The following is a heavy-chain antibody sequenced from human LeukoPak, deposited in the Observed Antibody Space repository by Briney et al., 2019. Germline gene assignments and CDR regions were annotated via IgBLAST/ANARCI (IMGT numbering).Heavy chain of an antibody. J-gene: IGHJ4*02. V-gene: IGHV4-59*02. CDR2: VYYTESA. CDR3: ARGTLAYYFES. D-gene: IGHD3-3*02. Sequence: SETLSLTCTVSGGSVTTHYWSRIRQSPGKGLEWIGYVYYTESANYNPSLKSRATISVDTSRNQFSLQLSYVTAADTAVYYCARGTLAYYFESWGQGTLVTVSS. CDR1: GGSVTTHY.